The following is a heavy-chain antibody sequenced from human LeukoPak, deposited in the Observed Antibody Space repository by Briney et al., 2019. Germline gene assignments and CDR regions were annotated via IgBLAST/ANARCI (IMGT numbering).Heavy chain of an antibody. D-gene: IGHD4-17*01. CDR3: ARGSGDYGLNYFDY. V-gene: IGHV4-59*01. CDR1: GGSISSYY. CDR2: ISYSGST. Sequence: PSETLSLSCTVSGGSISSYYWTWIRQPPGKGLEWIGYISYSGSTNYNPSLKSRVTMSVDASKNRFSLKLSSVTAADTAVCYCARGSGDYGLNYFDYWGQGTLVTVSS. J-gene: IGHJ4*02.